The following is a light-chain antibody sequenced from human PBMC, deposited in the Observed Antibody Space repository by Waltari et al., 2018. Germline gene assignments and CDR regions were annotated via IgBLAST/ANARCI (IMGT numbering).Light chain of an antibody. Sequence: DVVMTQSPLFLPVTLGQPASISCKSSQSLVHRDGNTYLAWFQQRPGQSPRRLIYKVSSREAGVPDRFGASGSGTDFTLKISGVEAENVGVYYCMQGTHWPLTFGGGTKVEIK. CDR3: MQGTHWPLT. V-gene: IGKV2-30*02. CDR1: QSLVHRDGNTY. CDR2: KVS. J-gene: IGKJ4*01.